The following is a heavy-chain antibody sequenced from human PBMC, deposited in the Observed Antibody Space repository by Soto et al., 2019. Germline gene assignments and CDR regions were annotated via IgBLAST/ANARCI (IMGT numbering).Heavy chain of an antibody. V-gene: IGHV3-53*01. CDR1: GFTVSSNY. CDR3: ARGSQASGYYTMNYYYGMDV. CDR2: IYSGGST. Sequence: GGSLRLSCAASGFTVSSNYMSWVRQAPGKGLEWVSVIYSGGSTYYADSVKGRFTISRDNSKNTLYLQMNSLRAEDTAVYYCARGSQASGYYTMNYYYGMDVWGQGTTVTVSS. J-gene: IGHJ6*02. D-gene: IGHD3-3*01.